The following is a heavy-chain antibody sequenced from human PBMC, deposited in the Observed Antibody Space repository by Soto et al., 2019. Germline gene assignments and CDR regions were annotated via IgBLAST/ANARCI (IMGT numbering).Heavy chain of an antibody. J-gene: IGHJ3*02. Sequence: GGSLRLSCAASGFTFSSYSMNWVRQAPGKGLEWVSSISSSSSYIYYADSVKGRFTISRDNAKNSLYLQMNSLRAEDSAVYYCARVGGSYYALDTWGQGTMVTVSS. V-gene: IGHV3-21*01. D-gene: IGHD1-26*01. CDR2: ISSSSSYI. CDR1: GFTFSSYS. CDR3: ARVGGSYYALDT.